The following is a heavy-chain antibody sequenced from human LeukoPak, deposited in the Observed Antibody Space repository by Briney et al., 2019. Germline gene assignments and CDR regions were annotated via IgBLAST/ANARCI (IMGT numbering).Heavy chain of an antibody. Sequence: PSETLSLTCAAYGGSFSGYYWSWIRQPPGKGLEWIGEINHSGSTNYNPSLKSRVTISVDTSKNQFSLKLSSVTAADTAVYYCASLNVLLWFGETGSDAFDIWGQGTMVTVSS. J-gene: IGHJ3*02. V-gene: IGHV4-34*01. D-gene: IGHD3-10*01. CDR1: GGSFSGYY. CDR2: INHSGST. CDR3: ASLNVLLWFGETGSDAFDI.